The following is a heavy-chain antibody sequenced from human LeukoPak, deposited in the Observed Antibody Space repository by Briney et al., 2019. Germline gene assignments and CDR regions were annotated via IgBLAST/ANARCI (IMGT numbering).Heavy chain of an antibody. V-gene: IGHV3-23*01. CDR1: GLTFSNYA. CDR3: AKEDGHCGSGGYYYFDY. J-gene: IGHJ4*02. CDR2: ICGPGIRF. Sequence: GGPLRLSCEASGLTFSNYAMSWVGQAPGKGLDWVSGICGPGIRFYYAASVKGRFPISSKNSKRPLYLVMKSLKAEEPPEYHCAKEDGHCGSGGYYYFDYWGQGTLVTVSS. D-gene: IGHD3-10*01.